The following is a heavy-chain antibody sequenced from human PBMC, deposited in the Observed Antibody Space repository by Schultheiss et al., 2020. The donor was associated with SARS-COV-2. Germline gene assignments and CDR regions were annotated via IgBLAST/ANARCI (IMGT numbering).Heavy chain of an antibody. CDR3: AGERGSGPDY. Sequence: GSLRLTCTVSGGSISSYYWSWIRQPPGKGLEWIGYIYYSGSTNYNPSLKSRVTISVDTSKNQFSLKLSSVTAADTAVYYCAGERGSGPDYWGQGTLVTVSS. CDR2: IYYSGST. J-gene: IGHJ4*02. D-gene: IGHD1-26*01. V-gene: IGHV4-59*08. CDR1: GGSISSYY.